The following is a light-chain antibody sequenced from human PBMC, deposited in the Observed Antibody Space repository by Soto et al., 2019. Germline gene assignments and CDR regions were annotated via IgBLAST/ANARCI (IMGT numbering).Light chain of an antibody. CDR3: QQYNSSPLT. CDR2: KAS. V-gene: IGKV1-5*03. J-gene: IGKJ1*01. CDR1: QSISSW. Sequence: DILMTQSPSTLSASVGDRVTITCRASQSISSWLAWYQQKPGKAPKLLIYKASNLESGVPSRFSGSGSGTEFTLTISSLQPDDFATYFCQQYNSSPLTFGQGTKVEIK.